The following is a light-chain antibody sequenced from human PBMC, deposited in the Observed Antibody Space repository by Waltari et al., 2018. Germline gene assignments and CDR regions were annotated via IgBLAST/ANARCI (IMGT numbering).Light chain of an antibody. CDR2: GAS. CDR1: QSVSRA. J-gene: IGKJ1*01. CDR3: QHYLRLPVT. Sequence: EIVLTQSPGTLSLSLGERATVSCRASQSVSRALAWYQQKPGQAPRLLIYGASTRATGIPDRVSGSGSGKDFSLTISRLGPDDFSVYYCQHYLRLPVTFGQGTTVEI. V-gene: IGKV3-20*01.